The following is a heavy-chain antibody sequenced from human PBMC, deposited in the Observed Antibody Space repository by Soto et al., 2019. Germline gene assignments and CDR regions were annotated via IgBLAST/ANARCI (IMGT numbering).Heavy chain of an antibody. J-gene: IGHJ6*02. D-gene: IGHD3-3*01. Sequence: LSLTCTVSGGSISSYYWSWIRQPPGKGLEWIGYIYYSGSTNYNPSLKSRVTISVDTSKNQFSLKLSSVTAADTAVYYCARGSRPYYDFWSGKGYYYGMDVWGQGTTVTVSS. V-gene: IGHV4-59*01. CDR2: IYYSGST. CDR1: GGSISSYY. CDR3: ARGSRPYYDFWSGKGYYYGMDV.